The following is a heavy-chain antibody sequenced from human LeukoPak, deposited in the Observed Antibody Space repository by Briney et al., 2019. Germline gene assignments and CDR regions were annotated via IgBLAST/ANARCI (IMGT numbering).Heavy chain of an antibody. CDR1: GFTFSNYW. Sequence: GGSLRLSCAASGFTFSNYWMNWVRQAPGKGLEWVANIKQDGSEKYYVDSVKGRFTISRDNAKNSLYLQMNSLRAEDTAVYYCAKDEAPWGQGTLVTVSS. J-gene: IGHJ5*02. V-gene: IGHV3-7*01. CDR3: AKDEAP. CDR2: IKQDGSEK.